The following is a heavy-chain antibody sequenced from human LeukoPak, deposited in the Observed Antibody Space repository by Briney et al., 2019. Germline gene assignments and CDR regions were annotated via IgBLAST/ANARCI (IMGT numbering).Heavy chain of an antibody. CDR2: INHSGST. V-gene: IGHV4-34*01. CDR1: GGSFSGYY. J-gene: IGHJ3*02. CDR3: ARTRPYSSSWRPGSFAFDI. D-gene: IGHD6-13*01. Sequence: SETLSLTCAVYGGSFSGYYWSWIRQPPGKGLEWIGEINHSGSTNYNPSLKSRVTISVDTSKNQFSLKLSSVTAADTAVYYCARTRPYSSSWRPGSFAFDIWGQGTMVTVSS.